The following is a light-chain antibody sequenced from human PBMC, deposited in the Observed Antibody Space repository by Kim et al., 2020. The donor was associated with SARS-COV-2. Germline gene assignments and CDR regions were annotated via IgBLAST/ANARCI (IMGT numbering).Light chain of an antibody. J-gene: IGLJ2*01. CDR1: RSYVGRYIP. Sequence: GQSGITSLTVLRSYVGRYIPVSWYQHPPGTAPKLMIYEVSHRPSGVPERFSGSKSGNTASLISSGLQAEDEADYYCSSYTSRNTLVFGGGTQLTVL. CDR3: SSYTSRNTLV. CDR2: EVS. V-gene: IGLV2-18*02.